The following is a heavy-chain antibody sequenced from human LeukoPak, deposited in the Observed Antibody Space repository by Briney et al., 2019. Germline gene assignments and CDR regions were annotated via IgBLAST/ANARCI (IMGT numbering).Heavy chain of an antibody. Sequence: ASETLSLTCTVSGGSISSYYWSWIRQPPGKGLEWIGYIYYSGSTNYNPSLKSRVTISVDTSKNQFSLKLSSVTAADTAVYYCARVGRGYSYGPPPNYYYYYYMDVWGKGTPVTVSS. D-gene: IGHD5-18*01. CDR2: IYYSGST. V-gene: IGHV4-59*01. CDR1: GGSISSYY. J-gene: IGHJ6*03. CDR3: ARVGRGYSYGPPPNYYYYYYMDV.